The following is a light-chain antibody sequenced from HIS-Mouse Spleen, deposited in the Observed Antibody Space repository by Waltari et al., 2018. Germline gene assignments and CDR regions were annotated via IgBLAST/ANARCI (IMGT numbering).Light chain of an antibody. CDR3: QVWDSSTGVV. CDR1: NIGSKN. J-gene: IGLJ2*01. V-gene: IGLV3-9*01. CDR2: RDS. Sequence: SYELTQPLSVSVALGQTARITCGGNNIGSKNVHWYQQKPGQAPVRVSYRDSNRPSGIPERFSGSNSGNTATLTISRAQAGDEADYYCQVWDSSTGVVFGGGTKLTVL.